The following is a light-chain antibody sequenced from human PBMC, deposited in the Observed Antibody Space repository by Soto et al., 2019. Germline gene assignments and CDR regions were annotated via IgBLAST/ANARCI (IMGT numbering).Light chain of an antibody. V-gene: IGKV3-20*01. CDR3: QQANSFPFT. J-gene: IGKJ3*01. Sequence: EIVWTQSPGTLSLSPGERGTVSCRAGQSVTSSYLAGASSRATGIPDRFSGSGSGTDFTLTISSLQPEDFATYFCQQANSFPFTFGPGTKVDIK. CDR1: QSVTSSY. CDR2: GAS.